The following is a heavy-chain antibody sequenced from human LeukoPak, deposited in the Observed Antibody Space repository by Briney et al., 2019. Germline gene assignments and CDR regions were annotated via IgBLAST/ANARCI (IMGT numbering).Heavy chain of an antibody. Sequence: GASVKVSCKASGYTFTSYGISWVRQAPRQGLEWMGWICAYNGSTNYAQKLQGRVTMTTDTSTSTAYMELRSLRSDDTAVYYCARRSGGSWDYYYYMDVWGKGTTVTVSS. CDR2: ICAYNGST. CDR3: ARRSGGSWDYYYYMDV. D-gene: IGHD2-15*01. V-gene: IGHV1-18*01. CDR1: GYTFTSYG. J-gene: IGHJ6*03.